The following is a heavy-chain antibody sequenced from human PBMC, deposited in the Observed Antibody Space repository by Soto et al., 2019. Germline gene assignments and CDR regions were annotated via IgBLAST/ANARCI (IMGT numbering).Heavy chain of an antibody. CDR1: GGSISSGGYY. D-gene: IGHD1-26*01. CDR2: IYYSGST. V-gene: IGHV4-61*08. J-gene: IGHJ4*02. Sequence: SETLSLTCTVSGGSISSGGYYWSWIRQHPGKGLEWIGYIYYSGSTNYNPSLKSRVTISVDTSKNQFSLKLSSVTAADTAVYYCARGVVGATTPDYWGQGTLVTVSS. CDR3: ARGVVGATTPDY.